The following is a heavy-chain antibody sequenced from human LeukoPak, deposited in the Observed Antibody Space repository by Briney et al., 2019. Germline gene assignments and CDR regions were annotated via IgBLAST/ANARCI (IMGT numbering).Heavy chain of an antibody. CDR2: INPNSGGT. V-gene: IGHV1-2*02. J-gene: IGHJ6*03. CDR3: ARIFSPYYYYYIDV. CDR1: GYTFTGYY. Sequence: ASVKVSCKASGYTFTGYYMHWVRQAPGQGLEWMGWINPNSGGTNYAQKFQGRVTMTRDTSISTAYMELSRLRSDDTAVYYCARIFSPYYYYYIDVWGKGTTVTISS. D-gene: IGHD2/OR15-2a*01.